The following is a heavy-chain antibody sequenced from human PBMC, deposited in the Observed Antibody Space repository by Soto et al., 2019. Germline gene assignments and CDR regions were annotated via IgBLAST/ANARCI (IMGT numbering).Heavy chain of an antibody. J-gene: IGHJ5*02. CDR1: GGTFSSYT. CDR2: IIPILGIA. V-gene: IGHV1-69*08. Sequence: QVQLVQSGAEVKKPGSSVKVSCKASGGTFSSYTISWVRQAPGQGLEWMGRIIPILGIANYAQKFQGRVTITADNSTSTAYMELSSLRSEDTAVYYCAREAHCSSTSCYGGWFDPWGQGTLVTVSS. CDR3: AREAHCSSTSCYGGWFDP. D-gene: IGHD2-2*01.